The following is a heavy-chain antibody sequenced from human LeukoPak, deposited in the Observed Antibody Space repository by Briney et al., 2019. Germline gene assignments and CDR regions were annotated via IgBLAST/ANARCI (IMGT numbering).Heavy chain of an antibody. V-gene: IGHV1-2*04. CDR1: GYTFTGCY. J-gene: IGHJ4*02. CDR3: ARQTHEKDTAMEFFDY. D-gene: IGHD5-18*01. CDR2: INPNSGGT. Sequence: ASVKVSCKASGYTFTGCYMHWVRQAPGQGLEWMGWINPNSGGTNYAQKFQGWVTMTRDTSISTAYMELSRLRSDDTAVYYCARQTHEKDTAMEFFDYWGQGTLVTVSS.